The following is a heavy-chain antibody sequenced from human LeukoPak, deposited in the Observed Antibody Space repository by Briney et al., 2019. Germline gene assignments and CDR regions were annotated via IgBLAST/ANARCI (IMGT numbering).Heavy chain of an antibody. D-gene: IGHD2-2*01. CDR3: ARHTTHRGLYCSSTSCPPPFDY. V-gene: IGHV4-39*01. CDR2: IYYSGST. J-gene: IGHJ4*02. CDR1: GGSISSSSYY. Sequence: PSETLSLTXTVSGGSISSSSYYWGWIRQPPGKGLEWIGSIYYSGSTYYNPSLKSRVTISVDTSKNQFSLKLSSVTAADPAVYYCARHTTHRGLYCSSTSCPPPFDYWGQGTLVTVSS.